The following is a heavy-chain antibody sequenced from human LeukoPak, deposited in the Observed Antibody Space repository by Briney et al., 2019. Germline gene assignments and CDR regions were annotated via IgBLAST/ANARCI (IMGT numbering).Heavy chain of an antibody. CDR1: GFTFSDYY. Sequence: GGSLRLSCAASGFTFSDYYMSWIRQAPGKGLEWVSVIYSGGSTYYADSVKGRFTISRDNSKNTLYLQMNSLRAEDTAVYYCARTRSYYYGMDVWGQGTTVTVSS. V-gene: IGHV3-66*01. CDR3: ARTRSYYYGMDV. D-gene: IGHD5-24*01. CDR2: IYSGGST. J-gene: IGHJ6*02.